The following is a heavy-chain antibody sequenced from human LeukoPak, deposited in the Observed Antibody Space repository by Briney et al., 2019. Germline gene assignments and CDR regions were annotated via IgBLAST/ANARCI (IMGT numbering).Heavy chain of an antibody. CDR1: GYTFSIYW. CDR3: ASDSVPFSAMPLGY. Sequence: GGSLRLSCAASGYTFSIYWMHWVRQAPGKGLVWVSRINSDGSTTNYADSVRGRFTISRVNAKNTLYLQMNSLRAEDTAVYYCASDSVPFSAMPLGYWGQGTLVTVSS. D-gene: IGHD2-2*01. J-gene: IGHJ4*02. CDR2: INSDGSTT. V-gene: IGHV3-74*01.